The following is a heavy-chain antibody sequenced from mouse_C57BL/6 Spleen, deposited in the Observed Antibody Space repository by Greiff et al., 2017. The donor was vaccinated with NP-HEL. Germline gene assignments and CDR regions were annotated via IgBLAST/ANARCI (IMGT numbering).Heavy chain of an antibody. J-gene: IGHJ4*01. Sequence: QVHVKQSGPGLVAPSQSLSITCTVSGFSLTSYGVDWVRQPPGKGLEWLGVIWGGGSTNYNSAPMSRLSISKDNSNSQVVLQMKSRQNDDTAMYYGAKHSYYGSSHYAMDYWGQGTSVTVSS. V-gene: IGHV2-9*01. D-gene: IGHD1-1*01. CDR3: AKHSYYGSSHYAMDY. CDR1: GFSLTSYG. CDR2: IWGGGST.